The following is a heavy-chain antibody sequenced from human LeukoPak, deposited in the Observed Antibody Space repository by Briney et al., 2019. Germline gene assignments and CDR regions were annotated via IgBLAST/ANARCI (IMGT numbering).Heavy chain of an antibody. J-gene: IGHJ4*02. CDR1: GYTFTGYY. CDR3: ARVWGYNYFDY. V-gene: IGHV1-2*04. D-gene: IGHD1-1*01. CDR2: INPNSGGT. Sequence: ASVKVSCKASGYTFTGYYMHWVRQAPGQGLEWMGWINPNSGGTNYVQKFQGWVTMTRDTSISTAYMELSRLRSDDTAVYYCARVWGYNYFDYWGQGTLVTVSS.